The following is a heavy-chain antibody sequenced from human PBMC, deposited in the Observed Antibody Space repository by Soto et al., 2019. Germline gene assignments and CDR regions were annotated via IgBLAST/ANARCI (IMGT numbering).Heavy chain of an antibody. D-gene: IGHD2-8*02. Sequence: QVQLVESGGGVVQPGRSLRLSCAVSGFTVSTYGMHWVRQAPGKGLEWVAVISRDGGTKYYADSVKGRFTISRDNSRITLFLEMNSLRGDDMAVYYCTGEGASGYWGQGTLVTVSS. CDR3: TGEGASGY. J-gene: IGHJ4*02. V-gene: IGHV3-30*03. CDR1: GFTVSTYG. CDR2: ISRDGGTK.